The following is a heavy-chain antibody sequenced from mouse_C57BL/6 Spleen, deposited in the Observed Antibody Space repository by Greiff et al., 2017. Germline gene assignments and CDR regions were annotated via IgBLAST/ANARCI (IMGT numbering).Heavy chain of an antibody. CDR1: GYTFTSYT. CDR3: ARSGNYDFDY. V-gene: IGHV1-4*01. Sequence: QVQLKQSGAELARPGASVKMSCKASGYTFTSYTMHWVKQRPGPGLEWIGYINPSSGYTKYNQKFKDKATLTADKSSSTAYMQLSSLTSEDSAVYYCARSGNYDFDYWGQGTTLTVSS. D-gene: IGHD2-1*01. CDR2: INPSSGYT. J-gene: IGHJ2*01.